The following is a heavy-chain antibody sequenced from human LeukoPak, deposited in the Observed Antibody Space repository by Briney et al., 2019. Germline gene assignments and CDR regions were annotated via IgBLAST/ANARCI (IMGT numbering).Heavy chain of an antibody. CDR1: GFAFSSYW. CDR2: IDSDGGIT. V-gene: IGHV3-74*01. D-gene: IGHD1-26*01. CDR3: ARAGVYSGSYYGY. Sequence: PGGSLRLSCAASGFAFSSYWMHWVRQAPGKGLVWVSRIDSDGGITNYADSVKGRFTISRDNAKNTLYLQLTSLRAEDTAVYYCARAGVYSGSYYGYWGQGTLVTVSS. J-gene: IGHJ4*02.